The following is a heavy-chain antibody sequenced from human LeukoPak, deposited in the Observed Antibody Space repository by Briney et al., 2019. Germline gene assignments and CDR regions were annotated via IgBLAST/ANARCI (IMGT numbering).Heavy chain of an antibody. J-gene: IGHJ4*02. CDR2: ISSSGSTI. CDR1: GFTFSSYE. V-gene: IGHV3-48*03. Sequence: QSGGSLRLSCAASGFTFSSYEMNWVRQAPGKGLEWVSYISSSGSTIYYADSVKGRFTISRDNAKNSLYLQMNSLRAEDTAVYYCASLGRIAVAGTDFDYWGQGTLVTVSS. CDR3: ASLGRIAVAGTDFDY. D-gene: IGHD6-19*01.